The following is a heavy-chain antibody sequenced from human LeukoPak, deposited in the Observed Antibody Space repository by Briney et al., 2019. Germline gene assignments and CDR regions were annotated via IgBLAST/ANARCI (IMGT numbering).Heavy chain of an antibody. D-gene: IGHD5-24*01. J-gene: IGHJ4*02. CDR3: ARVEVDGYTFLYFDY. CDR1: GFTFSSYW. CDR2: IKQDGSEK. Sequence: GGSLRLSCAASGFTFSSYWMSWVRQAPGKGLEWVADIKQDGSEKYYVDSVKGRFTISRDNAKNSLYLQMNSLRAEDTAVYYCARVEVDGYTFLYFDYWGQGTLVTVSS. V-gene: IGHV3-7*01.